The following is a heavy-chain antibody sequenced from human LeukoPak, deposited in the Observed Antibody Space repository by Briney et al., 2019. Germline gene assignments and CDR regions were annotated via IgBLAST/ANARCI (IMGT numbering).Heavy chain of an antibody. Sequence: GGSLRLSCAASGFTFSSYWMHWVRQAPGKGPVWISHISSGDGTNIGYADSVKGRFTISRDNAKDTLYLQMNSLRAEDTAVYYCARLPTGSPLHYWGQGTLVTVSS. CDR1: GFTFSSYW. CDR2: ISSGDGTNI. V-gene: IGHV3-74*01. D-gene: IGHD1-14*01. CDR3: ARLPTGSPLHY. J-gene: IGHJ4*02.